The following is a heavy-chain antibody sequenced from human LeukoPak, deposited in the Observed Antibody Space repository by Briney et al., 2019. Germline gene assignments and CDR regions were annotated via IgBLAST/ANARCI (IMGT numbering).Heavy chain of an antibody. J-gene: IGHJ6*02. D-gene: IGHD6-6*01. CDR2: INHSGST. CDR3: AISSSLNYYYYYGMDV. V-gene: IGHV4-34*01. Sequence: CWSWIRXPPGKGLEWIGEINHSGSTNYNPSLKSRVTISVDTSKNQFSLKLSSVTAADTAVYYCAISSSLNYYYYYGMDVWGQGTTVTVSS. CDR1: C.